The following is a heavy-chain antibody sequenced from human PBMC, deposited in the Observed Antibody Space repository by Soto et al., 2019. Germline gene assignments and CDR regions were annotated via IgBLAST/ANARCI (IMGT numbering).Heavy chain of an antibody. J-gene: IGHJ4*02. CDR2: IWYDGSNK. Sequence: TGGSLRLSCAASGFTFSSYGMHWVRQAPGKGLEWVAVIWYDGSNKYYADSVKGRFTISRDNSKNTLYLQMNSLRAEDTAVYYCARVQNPYYYDSSGLGYWGQGTLVTVSS. V-gene: IGHV3-33*01. CDR3: ARVQNPYYYDSSGLGY. CDR1: GFTFSSYG. D-gene: IGHD3-22*01.